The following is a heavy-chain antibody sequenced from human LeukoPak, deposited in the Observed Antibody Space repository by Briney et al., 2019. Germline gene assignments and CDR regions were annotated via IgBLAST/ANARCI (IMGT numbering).Heavy chain of an antibody. V-gene: IGHV4-38-2*02. CDR2: VYHSGST. CDR1: GYSISSGYY. Sequence: SETLSLTCTVSGYSISSGYYWGWIRQPPGKGLEWIGSVYHSGSTYYNPSLKSRVTISVDTSKNQFSLKLSSVTAADTAVYYCARRRSSSWYCLDVWGKGTTVTVSS. CDR3: ARRRSSSWYCLDV. J-gene: IGHJ6*03. D-gene: IGHD6-13*01.